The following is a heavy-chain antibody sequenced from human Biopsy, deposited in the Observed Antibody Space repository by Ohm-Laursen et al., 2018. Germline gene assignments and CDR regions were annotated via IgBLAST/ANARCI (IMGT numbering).Heavy chain of an antibody. V-gene: IGHV1-46*01. CDR3: ARDETGSSVFGPYYYGMDV. D-gene: IGHD3-9*01. J-gene: IGHJ6*02. Sequence: GSSVKVSCKASGYSFTKYYINWVRQAPGQGLEWMGIINPTGGTTSYAEKFQGRVTPTRDTSTGTVYLELNSLIYEDTALYYCARDETGSSVFGPYYYGMDVWGQGTTVTVSS. CDR1: GYSFTKYY. CDR2: INPTGGTT.